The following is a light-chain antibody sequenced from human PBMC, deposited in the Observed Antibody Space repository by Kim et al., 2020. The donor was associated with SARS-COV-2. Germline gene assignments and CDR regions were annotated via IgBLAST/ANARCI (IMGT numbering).Light chain of an antibody. CDR2: AAS. V-gene: IGKV1-27*01. Sequence: SVGDRVTITCRASQGISNYLAWYQQKPGKVPKLLIYAASALQSGVPSRFSGSGSGTDFTLTISSLQPEDVATYYCQKYNSASRWTFGQGTKVDIK. CDR3: QKYNSASRWT. J-gene: IGKJ1*01. CDR1: QGISNY.